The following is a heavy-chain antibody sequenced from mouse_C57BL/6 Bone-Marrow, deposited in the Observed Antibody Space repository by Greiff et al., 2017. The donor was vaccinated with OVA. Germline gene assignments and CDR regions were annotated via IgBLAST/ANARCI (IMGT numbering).Heavy chain of an antibody. Sequence: QVQLQQSGAELARPGASVKLSCKASGYTFTSYGISWVKQRTGQGLEWICDISPRSGNTYYNEKFKGKATLTADKSSSTAYMELRSLTSDDSAVYFCARLTTVVAEDYWGQGTTLTVSS. D-gene: IGHD1-1*01. J-gene: IGHJ2*01. CDR3: ARLTTVVAEDY. CDR2: ISPRSGNT. CDR1: GYTFTSYG. V-gene: IGHV1-81*01.